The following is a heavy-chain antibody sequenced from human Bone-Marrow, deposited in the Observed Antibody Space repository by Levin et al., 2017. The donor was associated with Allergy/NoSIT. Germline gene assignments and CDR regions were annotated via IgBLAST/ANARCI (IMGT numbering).Heavy chain of an antibody. CDR1: GLTFSNYW. D-gene: IGHD1-26*01. CDR3: AKQIAREGY. J-gene: IGHJ4*02. CDR2: INEDGSDK. V-gene: IGHV3-7*01. Sequence: GGSLRLSCVVSGLTFSNYWMTWARQASGKGLEWVASINEDGSDKYYLASVKGRFTISRDNAMNSLYLQMNNRRAEDTAVDYCAKQIAREGYWGQGTLVTVSS.